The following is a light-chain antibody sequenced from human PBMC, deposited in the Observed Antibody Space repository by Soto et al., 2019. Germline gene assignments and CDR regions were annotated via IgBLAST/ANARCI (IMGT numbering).Light chain of an antibody. J-gene: IGLJ3*02. V-gene: IGLV2-11*01. Sequence: QSVLTQPRSVSGSPGQSVTISCTGTSSDVGAYNYVSWYQQHPGKAPKLMTYDVSKRPSGVPDRFSGSKSGNTASLTISGLQAEDEADYYCCSYAGSDNWAFGGGTKVTVL. CDR2: DVS. CDR1: SSDVGAYNY. CDR3: CSYAGSDNWA.